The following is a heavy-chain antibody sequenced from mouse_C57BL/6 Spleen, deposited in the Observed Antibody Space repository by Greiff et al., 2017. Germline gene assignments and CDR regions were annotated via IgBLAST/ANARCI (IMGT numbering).Heavy chain of an antibody. CDR2: ISSGGSYT. Sequence: VQLKESGGDLVKPGGSLKLSCAASGFTFSSYGMSWVRQTPDKRLEWVATISSGGSYTYYPDSVKGRFTISRDNAKNTLYLQMSSLKSEDTAMYYCARRTYDVYNFDYWGQGTTLTVSS. D-gene: IGHD2-3*01. J-gene: IGHJ2*01. CDR1: GFTFSSYG. CDR3: ARRTYDVYNFDY. V-gene: IGHV5-6*01.